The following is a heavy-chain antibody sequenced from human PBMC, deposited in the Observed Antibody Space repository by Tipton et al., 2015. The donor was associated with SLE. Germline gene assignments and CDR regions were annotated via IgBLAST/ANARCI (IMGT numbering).Heavy chain of an antibody. CDR3: ASSKGKYDFWSGYYLFDY. CDR1: GFTFDDYG. D-gene: IGHD3-3*01. J-gene: IGHJ4*02. CDR2: INWNGGST. V-gene: IGHV3-20*04. Sequence: SLRLSCAASGFTFDDYGMSWVRQAPGKGLEWVSGINWNGGSTGYADSVKGRFTISRDNAKNSLYLQMNSLRAEDTALYYCASSKGKYDFWSGYYLFDYWGQGTLVTVSS.